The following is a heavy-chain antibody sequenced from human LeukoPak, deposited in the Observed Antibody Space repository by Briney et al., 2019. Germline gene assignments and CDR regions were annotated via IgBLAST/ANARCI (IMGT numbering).Heavy chain of an antibody. CDR3: AKGPRSTYYDSSGYYSSTDY. D-gene: IGHD3-22*01. CDR1: GFTFSSYG. J-gene: IGHJ4*02. Sequence: GGSLRLSCAASGFTFSSYGMHWVRQAPGKGLEWVAVISYDGSNKYYADSVKGRFTISRDNSKNTLYLQMNSLRAEDTAVYYCAKGPRSTYYDSSGYYSSTDYWGQGTLVTVSS. V-gene: IGHV3-30*18. CDR2: ISYDGSNK.